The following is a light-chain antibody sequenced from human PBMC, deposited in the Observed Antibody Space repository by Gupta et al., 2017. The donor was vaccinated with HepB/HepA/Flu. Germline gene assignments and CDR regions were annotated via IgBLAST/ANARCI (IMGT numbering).Light chain of an antibody. V-gene: IGLV2-14*03. J-gene: IGLJ2*01. CDR1: SGDVIVHNY. Sequence: QSALTQPASVSGSPGQSITISCPKTSGDVIVHNYVSWYQQHPGKTPKLIIYDVDDRPSGVSHRFSGSTSGTTASLTISGLQAEDEADYYCSAHSITSPPVVFGGGTRLTVL. CDR2: DVD. CDR3: SAHSITSPPVV.